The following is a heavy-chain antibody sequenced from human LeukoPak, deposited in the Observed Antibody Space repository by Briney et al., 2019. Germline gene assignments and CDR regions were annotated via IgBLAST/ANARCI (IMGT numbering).Heavy chain of an antibody. V-gene: IGHV3-9*01. J-gene: IGHJ4*02. CDR1: GFTFDDYA. CDR2: ISWNSGSI. Sequence: PGGSLRLSCAASGFTFDDYAMHWVRQAPGKGLEWVSGISWNSGSIVYADSVKGRFTISRDNAKNSLYLQMNSLRAEDTAVYYCAKGLPNFDYWGQGTLVTVSS. CDR3: AKGLPNFDY.